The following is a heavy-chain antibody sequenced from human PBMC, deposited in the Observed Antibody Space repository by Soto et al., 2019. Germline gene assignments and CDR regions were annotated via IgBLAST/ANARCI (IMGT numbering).Heavy chain of an antibody. D-gene: IGHD6-6*01. Sequence: SETLSLTCTVSGGSISSGGYYWSWIRQHPGKGLEWIGYIYYSGSTYYNPSLKSRVTISVDTSKNQFSLKLSSVTAADTAVYYCARDAYLTAAPVRLDYWGHGTLVTVSS. CDR2: IYYSGST. J-gene: IGHJ4*01. CDR3: ARDAYLTAAPVRLDY. V-gene: IGHV4-31*03. CDR1: GGSISSGGYY.